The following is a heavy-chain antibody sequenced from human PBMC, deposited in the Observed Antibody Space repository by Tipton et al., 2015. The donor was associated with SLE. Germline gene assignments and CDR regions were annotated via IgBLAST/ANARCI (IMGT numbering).Heavy chain of an antibody. D-gene: IGHD3-22*01. Sequence: TLSLTCAVSGGSISSGGYSWSWIRQPPGKGLEWIGYIYHTGNTYYNPSLKSRVTISVDRSKNQFSLNLSSVTAADTAVYYCARDGAGYYDSSGYSYFDYWGQGTLVTVSS. CDR2: IYHTGNT. CDR3: ARDGAGYYDSSGYSYFDY. CDR1: GGSISSGGYS. V-gene: IGHV4-30-2*01. J-gene: IGHJ4*02.